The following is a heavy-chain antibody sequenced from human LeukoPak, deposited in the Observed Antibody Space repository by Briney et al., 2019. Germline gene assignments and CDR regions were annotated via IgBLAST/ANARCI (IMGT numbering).Heavy chain of an antibody. J-gene: IGHJ3*02. V-gene: IGHV4-4*02. CDR1: GGSISSSNG. Sequence: SGTLSLTCAVSGGSISSSNGWSWVRQPPGKGLKWIGEIYHSGSTNYKPSLKSRVTISVDKSKNQISLKLSSVTAADTAVYYCAGAHCGGDCYSGRAFDIWGQGTMVTVSS. D-gene: IGHD2-21*02. CDR3: AGAHCGGDCYSGRAFDI. CDR2: IYHSGST.